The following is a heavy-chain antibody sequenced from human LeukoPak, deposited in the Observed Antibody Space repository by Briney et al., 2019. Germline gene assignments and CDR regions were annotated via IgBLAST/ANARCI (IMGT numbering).Heavy chain of an antibody. CDR1: GFTFSSYS. J-gene: IGHJ4*02. V-gene: IGHV3-48*01. D-gene: IGHD3-3*01. Sequence: GGSLRLSCAASGFTFSSYSMNWVRQAPGKGLEWVSYISSSSSTIYYADSVKGRFTISRDNAKNSLYLQMNSLRAEDTAVYYCAKESGYSTVGYWGQGTLVTVSS. CDR2: ISSSSSTI. CDR3: AKESGYSTVGY.